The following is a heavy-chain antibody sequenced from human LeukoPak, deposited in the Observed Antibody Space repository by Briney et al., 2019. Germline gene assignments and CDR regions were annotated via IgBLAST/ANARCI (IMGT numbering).Heavy chain of an antibody. J-gene: IGHJ6*04. D-gene: IGHD2-2*01. V-gene: IGHV3-30*18. CDR2: ISYDGSNK. CDR1: GFTFSSYG. CDR3: AKDVYCSSTSCYRPKYYYGMDV. Sequence: PGGSLRLSCAASGFTFSSYGMHWVRQAPGKGLEWVAVISYDGSNKYYADSVKGRFTISRDNSENTLYLQMNSLRAEDTAVYYCAKDVYCSSTSCYRPKYYYGMDVWGKGTTVTVSS.